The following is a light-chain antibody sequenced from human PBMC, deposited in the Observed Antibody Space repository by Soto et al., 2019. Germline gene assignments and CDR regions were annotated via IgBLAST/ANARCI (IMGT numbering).Light chain of an antibody. J-gene: IGLJ1*01. CDR2: NNN. Sequence: QSVLTQPPSASGTPGQGVIISCSGSSSNIGSNYVYWHQHLPGTAPKLLIFNNNQRPSGVPDRFSASKSGTSASLAIRGLRSEDEGDYYCATWDAGLSGYVFGSGTKATVL. V-gene: IGLV1-47*02. CDR1: SSNIGSNY. CDR3: ATWDAGLSGYV.